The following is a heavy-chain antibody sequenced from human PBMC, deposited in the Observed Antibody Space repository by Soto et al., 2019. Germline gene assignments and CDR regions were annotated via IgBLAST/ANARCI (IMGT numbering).Heavy chain of an antibody. CDR3: ARDYSGASTFDY. D-gene: IGHD6-19*01. J-gene: IGHJ4*02. CDR2: IYYSGII. CDR1: GASVRNYY. Sequence: NPSETLSLTCTVSGASVRNYYWSWIRQPPGKGLEWIGYIYYSGIIHYNPSLKSRVTISIDTSKNQFSLKLSSVTAADTALYYCARDYSGASTFDYWGRGTLVTVSS. V-gene: IGHV4-59*02.